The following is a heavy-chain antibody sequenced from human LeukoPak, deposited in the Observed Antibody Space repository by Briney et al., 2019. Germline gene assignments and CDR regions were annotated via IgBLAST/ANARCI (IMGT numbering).Heavy chain of an antibody. J-gene: IGHJ4*02. D-gene: IGHD2-15*01. CDR1: GGSVSSGSYY. Sequence: SETLSLTCTVSGGSVSSGSYYWSWIRQPPGKGLEWIGYIYYSGSTNYNPSLKSRVTISVDTSKNQFSLKLSSVTAADTAVYYCARGVVVAASPDYFDYWGQGTLVTVSS. CDR3: ARGVVVAASPDYFDY. CDR2: IYYSGST. V-gene: IGHV4-61*01.